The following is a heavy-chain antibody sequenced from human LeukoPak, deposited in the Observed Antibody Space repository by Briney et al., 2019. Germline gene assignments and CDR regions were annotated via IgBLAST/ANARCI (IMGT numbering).Heavy chain of an antibody. J-gene: IGHJ4*02. CDR2: FIPIFGTA. D-gene: IGHD5-18*01. CDR1: GGTISSFA. CDR3: ASIHSGYSYGMYYFDY. Sequence: SVKVSCKASGGTISSFAISWVRQAPGQGLEWMGGFIPIFGTANYAQKFQGRVTITADESTSTAYMELSSLRSEDTAVYCCASIHSGYSYGMYYFDYWGQGTLVTVSS. V-gene: IGHV1-69*13.